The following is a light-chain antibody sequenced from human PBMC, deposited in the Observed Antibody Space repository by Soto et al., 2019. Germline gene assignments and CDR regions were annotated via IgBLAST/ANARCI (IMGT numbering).Light chain of an antibody. CDR1: QSISTY. CDR2: AAS. Sequence: DIQMTQSPSSLSASVGDRVTITCRASQSISTYLNWYQQKPGKAPNLLIYAASSLKCGVPSRFSGSGSGTDFTLTILSLQPQEFSTDYCQQSYSTPRTFGQGTRVPIK. V-gene: IGKV1-39*01. CDR3: QQSYSTPRT. J-gene: IGKJ1*01.